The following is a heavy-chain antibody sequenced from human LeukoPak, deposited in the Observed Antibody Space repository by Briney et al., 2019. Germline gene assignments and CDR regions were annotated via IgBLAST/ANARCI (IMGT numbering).Heavy chain of an antibody. D-gene: IGHD4-17*01. V-gene: IGHV3-48*03. CDR2: ISSSGSTI. J-gene: IGHJ4*02. Sequence: PGASLRLSCAASGFTFSSYEMNWVRQAPGKGLEWVSYISSSGSTIYYADSVKGRFTISRDNAKNSLYLQMNSLRAEDTAVYYCARDGGNGDYFYWGQGTLVTVSS. CDR1: GFTFSSYE. CDR3: ARDGGNGDYFY.